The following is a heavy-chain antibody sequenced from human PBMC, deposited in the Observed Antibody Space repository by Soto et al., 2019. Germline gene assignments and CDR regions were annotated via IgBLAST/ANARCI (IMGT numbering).Heavy chain of an antibody. V-gene: IGHV3-11*01. CDR2: ISNSGHAI. CDR3: ARDARYASSSYGFDV. D-gene: IGHD6-13*01. Sequence: QVQLVESGGGLVKPGGSLRLSCVASGFTFSDYYMSWIRQAPGKGLEWGSYISNSGHAIYYADSVKGRFTVSRDNSNNSMSLQMDSLRADDTAIYYCARDARYASSSYGFDVWGQGTTVSVSS. J-gene: IGHJ6*02. CDR1: GFTFSDYY.